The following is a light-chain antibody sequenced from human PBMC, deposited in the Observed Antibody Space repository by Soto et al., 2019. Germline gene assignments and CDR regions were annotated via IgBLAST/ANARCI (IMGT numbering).Light chain of an antibody. V-gene: IGKV1-5*03. CDR1: QSISSW. CDR3: QQYNRYQYT. J-gene: IGKJ2*01. Sequence: DIQMTQSPSTLSASVGDRVTITCRASQSISSWLAWYQQKPGKAPKLLIYKASSLEGGIPSRFSGSGSETEFTITISSLQPEDFATYYCQQYNRYQYTFGQGTKLEIK. CDR2: KAS.